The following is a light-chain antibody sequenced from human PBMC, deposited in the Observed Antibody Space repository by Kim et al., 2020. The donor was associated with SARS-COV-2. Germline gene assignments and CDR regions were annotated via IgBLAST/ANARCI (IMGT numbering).Light chain of an antibody. J-gene: IGKJ4*01. V-gene: IGKV1-9*01. CDR1: QGIANS. CDR3: QHQSN. CDR2: ASS. Sequence: IQLTQSPSSLSASVGDRVTITCRASQGIANSLAWYQQKPGKPPKLLMDASSTLESGVPSRFSGSGSGTDFSLTISSLQPEDFATYFCQHQSNFGGGTKVDIK.